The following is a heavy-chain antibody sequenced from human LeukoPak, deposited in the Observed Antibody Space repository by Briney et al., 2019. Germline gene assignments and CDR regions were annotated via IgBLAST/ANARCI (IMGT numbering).Heavy chain of an antibody. CDR1: GGSISSYY. J-gene: IGHJ6*02. V-gene: IGHV4-4*07. Sequence: PSETLSLTCTVSGGSISSYYWSWIRQPAGKGLEWVGRIYTSGSTNYNPSLKSLVTMSVDTSKNQFSLKLSSVTAADTAVYCCARERISDGKMDVWGQGTTVTVSS. CDR2: IYTSGST. CDR3: ARERISDGKMDV. D-gene: IGHD1-14*01.